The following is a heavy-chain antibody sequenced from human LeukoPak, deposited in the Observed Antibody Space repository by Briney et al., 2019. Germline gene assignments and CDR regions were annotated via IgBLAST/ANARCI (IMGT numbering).Heavy chain of an antibody. Sequence: SETLSLTCTVSGGSINSYYWSWIRQPPGKGLEWIGYIYHSGSTYYNPSLKSRVTISVDRSKNQFSLKLSSVTAADTAVYYCARCGGDCYFDYWGQGTLVTVSS. V-gene: IGHV4-59*12. CDR1: GGSINSYY. D-gene: IGHD2-21*01. CDR3: ARCGGDCYFDY. J-gene: IGHJ4*02. CDR2: IYHSGST.